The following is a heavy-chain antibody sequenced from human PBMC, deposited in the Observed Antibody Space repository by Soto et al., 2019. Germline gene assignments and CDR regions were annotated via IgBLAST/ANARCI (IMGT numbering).Heavy chain of an antibody. D-gene: IGHD6-19*01. CDR2: INPSGGST. J-gene: IGHJ4*02. V-gene: IGHV1-46*01. CDR3: ARNMNSGFDY. Sequence: QVQLVQSGAEVKKPGASVKVSCKASGYTFTNYFVVWVRQAPGQGLEWMGVINPSGGSTSYAQKYQGRVTMTGDPSTSTVYMELSSLRSEDTALYYCARNMNSGFDYWGQGTLITVSS. CDR1: GYTFTNYF.